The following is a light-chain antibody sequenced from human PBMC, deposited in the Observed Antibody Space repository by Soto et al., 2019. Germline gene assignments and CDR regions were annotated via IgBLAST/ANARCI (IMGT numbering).Light chain of an antibody. Sequence: EIVLTQSPGTLSLSPGERATLSCRASQSVSSSYLAWYQQKPGQAPGLLIYGASSRATGIPDRFSGSGSGTDFTLTISGLRSEDSAVYFCQQYNNWPFSFGQGTRLEIK. V-gene: IGKV3-20*01. CDR3: QQYNNWPFS. CDR2: GAS. CDR1: QSVSSSY. J-gene: IGKJ5*01.